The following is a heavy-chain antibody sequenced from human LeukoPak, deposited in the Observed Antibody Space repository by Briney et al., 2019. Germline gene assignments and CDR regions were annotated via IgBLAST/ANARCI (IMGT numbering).Heavy chain of an antibody. Sequence: SGGSLRLSCAASGFTFSSYWMHWVRQAPGKGLVWVSRINSDGSSTSYADSVTGRFTISRDNAKNTLYLQMNSLRAEDTAVYYCARGGAYCGGDCYSWNAFDIWGQGTMVTVSS. CDR1: GFTFSSYW. CDR2: INSDGSST. J-gene: IGHJ3*02. V-gene: IGHV3-74*01. D-gene: IGHD2-21*02. CDR3: ARGGAYCGGDCYSWNAFDI.